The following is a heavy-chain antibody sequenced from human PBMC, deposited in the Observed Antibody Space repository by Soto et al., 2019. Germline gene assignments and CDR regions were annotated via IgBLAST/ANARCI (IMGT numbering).Heavy chain of an antibody. CDR1: GFAFSSYA. V-gene: IGHV3-30-3*01. Sequence: QVQLVESGGGVVQPGRSLRLSCAASGFAFSSYAMDWVRQAPGKGLEWVAVISYDGSNKYYAESEKGRFTISRDNSKNTLYLQMNSLRDEDTAVYYCARGWERLDYWGQGTLVTVSS. D-gene: IGHD1-26*01. CDR2: ISYDGSNK. J-gene: IGHJ4*02. CDR3: ARGWERLDY.